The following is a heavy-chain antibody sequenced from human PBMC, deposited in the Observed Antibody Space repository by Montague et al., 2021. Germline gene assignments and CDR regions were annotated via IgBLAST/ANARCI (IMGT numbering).Heavy chain of an antibody. CDR1: GFTFSSYR. J-gene: IGHJ6*03. V-gene: IGHV3-7*01. CDR3: GVSPRRGGMDV. Sequence: SLRLSCAASGFTFSSYRMSWVRQAPGKGLEWVANIGDDGVETYYEDSVKGRFTVSRDNAKSSLYLQMNSLRAEDTAVYYCGVSPRRGGMDVWGKGTTVTVSS. CDR2: IGDDGVET.